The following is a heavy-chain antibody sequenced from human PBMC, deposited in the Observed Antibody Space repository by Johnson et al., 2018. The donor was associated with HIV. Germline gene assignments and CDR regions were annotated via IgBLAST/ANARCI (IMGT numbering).Heavy chain of an antibody. V-gene: IGHV3-30*14. CDR3: ARPHSFQYQHAFDI. Sequence: VQVVESGGGVVQPGRSLRLSCVASRFTFSSFAMHWVRQAPGKGLEWVAVISYDGSDKYSADSVKGRFTISRDNSKNTLYLQMNSLRAADTALYYCARPHSFQYQHAFDIWGQGTKVTVSS. CDR2: ISYDGSDK. CDR1: RFTFSSFA. D-gene: IGHD1-26*01. J-gene: IGHJ3*02.